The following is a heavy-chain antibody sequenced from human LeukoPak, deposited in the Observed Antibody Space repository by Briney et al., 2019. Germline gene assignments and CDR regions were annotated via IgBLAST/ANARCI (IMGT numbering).Heavy chain of an antibody. J-gene: IGHJ4*02. V-gene: IGHV3-48*02. CDR3: ARINMVRGVISPPDH. CDR2: ITSSSSNI. D-gene: IGHD3-10*01. CDR1: GFTFSSYE. Sequence: GGSLRLSCAASGFTFSSYEMNWVRQAPGKGLEWVSYITSSSSNIYYADSVKGRFTISRDNAKNSLYLQMNSLRDEDTAVYYCARINMVRGVISPPDHWGQGTLVTVSS.